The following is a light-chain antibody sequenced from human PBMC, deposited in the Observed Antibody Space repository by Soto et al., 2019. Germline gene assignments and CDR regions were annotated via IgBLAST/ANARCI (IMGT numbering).Light chain of an antibody. CDR1: QSVSSN. J-gene: IGKJ2*01. CDR3: QQYNNLYT. V-gene: IGKV3-15*01. Sequence: EVVMPQSPATLSVSPGERATLSCRASQSVSSNLAWYQQKPGQPPRLLVFDASTRAAGIPARFSGSESGTECTLTISSRQSEDFAVYYCQQYNNLYTFGQGTKLEIK. CDR2: DAS.